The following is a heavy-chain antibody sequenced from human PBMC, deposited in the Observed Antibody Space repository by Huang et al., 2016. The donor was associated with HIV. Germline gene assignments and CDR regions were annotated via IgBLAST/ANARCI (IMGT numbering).Heavy chain of an antibody. Sequence: EVQLVQSGAEVKKSGESLKISCKGTGYSFTSYWIGWVRQMHGEGLEWMAVIEAGESEPRYSPSFQGQVTISADKSITTAYLQWSSLKASDTAMYYCARQDMEYGMDVWGQGTTVTVSS. CDR1: GYSFTSYW. D-gene: IGHD2-15*01. V-gene: IGHV5-51*01. CDR3: ARQDMEYGMDV. CDR2: IEAGESEP. J-gene: IGHJ6*02.